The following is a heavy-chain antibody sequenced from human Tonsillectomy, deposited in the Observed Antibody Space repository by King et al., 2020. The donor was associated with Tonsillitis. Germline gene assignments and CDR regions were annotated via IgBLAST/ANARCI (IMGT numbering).Heavy chain of an antibody. CDR3: ARGPTFIDGYTNDY. V-gene: IGHV3-7*01. CDR1: GFSFSNSW. D-gene: IGHD5-24*01. CDR2: IRQDGSEK. J-gene: IGHJ4*02. Sequence: VQLVESGGGLVQPGGSLRLSCAASGFSFSNSWMSWVRQAPGKGLEWVANIRQDGSEKYYVDSVKGRFTISRDNAKSSLYLQMNSLRAEDTALYYCARGPTFIDGYTNDYWGQGTLVTVSS.